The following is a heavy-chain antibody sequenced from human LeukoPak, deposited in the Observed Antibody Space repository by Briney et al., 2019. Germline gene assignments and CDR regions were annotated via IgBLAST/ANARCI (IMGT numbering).Heavy chain of an antibody. D-gene: IGHD3-22*01. CDR2: IYYSGNT. CDR1: GXSFSGYY. Sequence: SETLSLTCAVYGXSFSGYYWSWIRQPPGKGLEWIGNIYYSGNTYYNPSLKSRVTMSVDTSKNQFSLKLSSVTAADTAVYYCAKTYYYDPFDYWGQGTLVTVSS. CDR3: AKTYYYDPFDY. J-gene: IGHJ4*02. V-gene: IGHV4-34*01.